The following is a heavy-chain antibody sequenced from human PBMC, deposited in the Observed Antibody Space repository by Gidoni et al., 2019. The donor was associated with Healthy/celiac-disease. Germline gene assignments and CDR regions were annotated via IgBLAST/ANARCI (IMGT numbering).Heavy chain of an antibody. D-gene: IGHD6-13*01. CDR2: IGSSCSTI. CDR1: GLTFSDYY. J-gene: IGHJ4*02. CDR3: ARDFAHGYSSSWYPFGY. Sequence: QVQLVESGGGLVKPGGSLRLSCAASGLTFSDYYMRWLRQAPGKGLECVSDIGSSCSTIYYADSVKGRFTISRDNAKNSLYLQMNSLRAEDTAVYYCARDFAHGYSSSWYPFGYWGQGTLVTVSS. V-gene: IGHV3-11*01.